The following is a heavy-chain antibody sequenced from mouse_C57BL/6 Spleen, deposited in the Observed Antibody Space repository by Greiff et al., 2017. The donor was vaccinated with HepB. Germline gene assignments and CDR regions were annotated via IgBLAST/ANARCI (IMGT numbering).Heavy chain of an antibody. CDR2: IDPETGGT. D-gene: IGHD2-3*01. CDR3: TRPDGFSFAY. CDR1: GYTFTDYE. V-gene: IGHV1-15*01. Sequence: VQLQQSGAELVRPGASVTLSCKASGYTFTDYEMHWVKQTPVHGLEWIGAIDPETGGTAYNQKFKGKAILTADKSSSTAYMELRSLTSEDSAVYYCTRPDGFSFAYWGQRTLVTVSA. J-gene: IGHJ3*01.